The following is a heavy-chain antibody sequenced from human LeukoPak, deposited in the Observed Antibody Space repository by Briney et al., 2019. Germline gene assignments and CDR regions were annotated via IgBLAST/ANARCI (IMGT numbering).Heavy chain of an antibody. D-gene: IGHD4-17*01. Sequence: ASVKVSCKASGYTFTSYDINWVRQATGQGLEWMGWMNPNSGNTGYAQKFQGRVTMTRNTSISTAYMELSSLRSEDTAVYYCARAHDFGDYVSGGVDYWGQGTLVTVSS. J-gene: IGHJ4*02. CDR1: GYTFTSYD. CDR2: MNPNSGNT. CDR3: ARAHDFGDYVSGGVDY. V-gene: IGHV1-8*01.